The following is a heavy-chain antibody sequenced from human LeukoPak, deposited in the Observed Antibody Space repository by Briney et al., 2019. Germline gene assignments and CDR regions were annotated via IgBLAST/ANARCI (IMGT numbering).Heavy chain of an antibody. CDR1: GFTFSSYS. V-gene: IGHV3-21*01. CDR3: AKDRVDLTALRPREAEYYFDY. D-gene: IGHD1-14*01. Sequence: PGGSLRLSCAASGFTFSSYSMNWVRQAPGKGLEWVSSISSSSSYIYYADSVKGRFTISRDNAKNSLYLQMNSLRAEDTAVYYCAKDRVDLTALRPREAEYYFDYWGQGTLVTVSS. CDR2: ISSSSSYI. J-gene: IGHJ4*02.